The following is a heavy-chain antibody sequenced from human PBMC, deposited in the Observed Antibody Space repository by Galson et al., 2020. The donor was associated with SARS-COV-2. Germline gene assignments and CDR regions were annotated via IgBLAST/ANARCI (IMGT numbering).Heavy chain of an antibody. CDR2: IQQDGREK. CDR1: GFTFSNKW. D-gene: IGHD6-13*01. J-gene: IGHJ4*02. Sequence: AGSLRLSCAASGFTFSNKWMSWVSHAPGKGLEWVANIQQDGREKYYVDSVKGRFTISRDNAKNSLYLQMNSLRAEDTAVYSCARLGSSSWYFDCWGQGTLVTVAS. V-gene: IGHV3-7*01. CDR3: ARLGSSSWYFDC.